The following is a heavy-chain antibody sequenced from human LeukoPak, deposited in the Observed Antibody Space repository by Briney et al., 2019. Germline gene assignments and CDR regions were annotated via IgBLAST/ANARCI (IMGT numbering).Heavy chain of an antibody. Sequence: GGSLRLSCEASGFTFSSYWMHWVRQAPGKGLVWVSCINGDGSTISYADSVKGRFTISRDNAKNTLYLQMNSLRAEDTAVYYCASSIATAGSAAFDMWGQGTMVTVSS. V-gene: IGHV3-74*01. CDR3: ASSIATAGSAAFDM. J-gene: IGHJ3*02. CDR1: GFTFSSYW. D-gene: IGHD6-13*01. CDR2: INGDGSTI.